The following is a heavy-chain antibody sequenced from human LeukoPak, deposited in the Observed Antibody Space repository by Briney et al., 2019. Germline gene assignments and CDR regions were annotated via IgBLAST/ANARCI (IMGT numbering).Heavy chain of an antibody. D-gene: IGHD6-13*01. Sequence: PSETLSLTCTVPGYSINSDNCWGWIRQPPGKGLEWIGSIYHSGSTYYNPSLKSRVTISVDTSSNQFSLNLTSVTAADTAVYYCARGVRAAPGSYTGWIDYWGQGTLVTVSS. CDR1: GYSINSDNC. J-gene: IGHJ4*02. V-gene: IGHV4-38-2*02. CDR2: IYHSGST. CDR3: ARGVRAAPGSYTGWIDY.